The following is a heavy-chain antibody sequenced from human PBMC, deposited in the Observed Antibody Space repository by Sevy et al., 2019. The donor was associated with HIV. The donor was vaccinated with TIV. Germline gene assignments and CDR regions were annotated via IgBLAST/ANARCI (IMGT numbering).Heavy chain of an antibody. CDR1: GFPFRLYG. CDR2: ISGGGGDT. Sequence: GGSLRLSCAASGFPFRLYGMSWVRQAPGKGLEWVSAISGGGGDTYYADSVKGRFTISRDNSRNTLFLQMNSLRAADTAVYYCADDYGGSSEIDYYGMDVWGQGTTVTVSS. V-gene: IGHV3-23*01. J-gene: IGHJ6*02. D-gene: IGHD4-17*01. CDR3: ADDYGGSSEIDYYGMDV.